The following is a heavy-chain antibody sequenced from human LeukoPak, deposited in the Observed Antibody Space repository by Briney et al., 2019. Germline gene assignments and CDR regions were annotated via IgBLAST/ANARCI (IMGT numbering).Heavy chain of an antibody. CDR1: RFTFNIFA. CDR2: ISSNSGIT. V-gene: IGHV3-48*01. J-gene: IGHJ4*02. CDR3: AREFGS. Sequence: HSGGSLRLSCAASRFTFNIFALHWVRQAPGKGPEWVSYISSNSGITYYADSVQGRFTISRDDAKNSLYLQMNSLRVEDMAVYYCAREFGSWGQGALVTVSS.